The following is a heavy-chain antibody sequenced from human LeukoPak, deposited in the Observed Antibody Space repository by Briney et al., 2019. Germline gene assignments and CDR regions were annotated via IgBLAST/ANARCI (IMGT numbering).Heavy chain of an antibody. D-gene: IGHD5-18*01. Sequence: GGSLRLSCAASGFTVSSNYMSWVRQSPGKGLEWVSVIYSGGSTYYADSVKGRFTISRDNSKNTLYLQMNSLRAEDTAVYYCARDRDSYGFDYWGQGTLVTVSS. CDR3: ARDRDSYGFDY. CDR2: IYSGGST. CDR1: GFTVSSNY. J-gene: IGHJ4*02. V-gene: IGHV3-53*01.